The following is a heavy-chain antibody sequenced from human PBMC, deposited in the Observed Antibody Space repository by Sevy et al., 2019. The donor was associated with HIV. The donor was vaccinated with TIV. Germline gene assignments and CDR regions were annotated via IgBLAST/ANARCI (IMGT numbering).Heavy chain of an antibody. CDR2: INSDGRLS. CDR3: PIGSAGTAQH. J-gene: IGHJ4*02. V-gene: IGHV3-74*01. Sequence: GGSVRLSCAASGFTSGSFYMHWVRQTPKKGLVWVSNINSDGRLSNYAESVKGRFIVSRDNAKNTQHLQMTSLGAEDTAVYYCPIGSAGTAQHWGQGILVTVSS. CDR1: GFTSGSFY. D-gene: IGHD6-19*01.